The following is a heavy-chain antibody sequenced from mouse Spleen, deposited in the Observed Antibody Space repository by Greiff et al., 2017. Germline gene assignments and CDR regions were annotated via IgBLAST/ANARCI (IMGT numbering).Heavy chain of an antibody. CDR3: ARHRGSKYYYAMDY. J-gene: IGHJ4*01. V-gene: IGHV5-6*01. D-gene: IGHD1-1*01. Sequence: EVMLVESGGDLVKPGGSLKLSCAASGFTFSSYGMSWVRQTPDKRLEWVATISSGGSYTYYPDSVKGRFTISRDNTKNTLYLQMSSLKSEDTAMYYCARHRGSKYYYAMDYWGQGTSVTVSS. CDR1: GFTFSSYG. CDR2: ISSGGSYT.